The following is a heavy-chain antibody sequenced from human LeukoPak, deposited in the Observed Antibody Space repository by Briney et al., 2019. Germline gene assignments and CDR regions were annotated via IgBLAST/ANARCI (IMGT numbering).Heavy chain of an antibody. V-gene: IGHV4-59*01. D-gene: IGHD3-22*01. CDR1: GGSISSYY. Sequence: SETLSLTCTVSGGSISSYYWSWVRQPPGKGLEWIGYIYYSGSTNYNPSLKSRVTISVDTSKNQFSLKLSSVTSADTAVYYCARAMLYYDSRGYINLQWYFDLWGRGTLVTVSS. J-gene: IGHJ2*01. CDR2: IYYSGST. CDR3: ARAMLYYDSRGYINLQWYFDL.